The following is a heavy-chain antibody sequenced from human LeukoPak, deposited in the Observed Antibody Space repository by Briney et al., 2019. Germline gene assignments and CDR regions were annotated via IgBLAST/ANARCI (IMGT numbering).Heavy chain of an antibody. V-gene: IGHV4-39*01. Sequence: SSETLSLTCTVSGGSISSSGFYWGWIRQPPGKGLEWIGTIYYSGSTYYRPSLKSRVTISVDTSKNQFSLKLSSVTAADTAVYYCARQLGQQLVLGSYYYMDVWGKGTTVTVSS. CDR3: ARQLGQQLVLGSYYYMDV. CDR1: GGSISSSGFY. J-gene: IGHJ6*03. D-gene: IGHD6-13*01. CDR2: IYYSGST.